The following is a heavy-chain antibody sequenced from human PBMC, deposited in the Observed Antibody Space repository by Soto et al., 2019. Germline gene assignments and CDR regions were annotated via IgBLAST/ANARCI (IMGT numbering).Heavy chain of an antibody. D-gene: IGHD3-3*01. J-gene: IGHJ6*02. CDR2: IIPIFGTA. CDR3: ARDLITIFGVVIIRYYGMDV. Sequence: ASVKVSCKASGGTFSSYAISWVRQAPGQGLEWMGGIIPIFGTANYAQKFQGRVTITADESTSTAYMELSSLRSEDTAVYYCARDLITIFGVVIIRYYGMDVWGQGTTVTVSS. CDR1: GGTFSSYA. V-gene: IGHV1-69*13.